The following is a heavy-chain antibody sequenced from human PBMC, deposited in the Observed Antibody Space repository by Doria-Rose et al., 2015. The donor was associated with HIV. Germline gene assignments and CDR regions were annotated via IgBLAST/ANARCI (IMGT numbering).Heavy chain of an antibody. CDR1: GGSITSSSYY. Sequence: QVQLQESGPGLVKPPETLSLTCSVSGGSITSSSYYWGWVRQPPGKGLEWIGSAHYSGTTYYNPSLKSRVTISLDTSKNHSPLRLCSVTAADTAVYYCARHKRSGTSDLFDYWGQGTLVTVSS. V-gene: IGHV4-39*01. D-gene: IGHD1-26*01. CDR3: ARHKRSGTSDLFDY. CDR2: AHYSGTT. J-gene: IGHJ4*02.